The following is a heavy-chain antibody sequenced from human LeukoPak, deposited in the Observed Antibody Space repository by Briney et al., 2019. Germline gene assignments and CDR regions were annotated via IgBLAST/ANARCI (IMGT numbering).Heavy chain of an antibody. V-gene: IGHV3-21*01. D-gene: IGHD3-22*01. CDR1: AFTFRTYS. CDR2: ISTTSSYI. J-gene: IGHJ4*02. CDR3: ARTHSDYDSSGLDY. Sequence: PGGSLRLSCVASAFTFRTYSMNWVRQAPGKGLEWVSSISTTSSYIYYADSVKGRFTISRDNAKNSLYLQMNSLRAEDTAVYYCARTHSDYDSSGLDYWGQGTLVTVSS.